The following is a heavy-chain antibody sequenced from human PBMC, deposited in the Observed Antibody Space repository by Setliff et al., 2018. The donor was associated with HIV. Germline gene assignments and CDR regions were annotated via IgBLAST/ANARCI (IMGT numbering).Heavy chain of an antibody. CDR3: ATLDYYGSATYDLALHY. J-gene: IGHJ4*02. Sequence: ASVKVSCKASGYTFTDYYMHWVQQAPAKGLEWMGRVDPKNGGTIYAEKLRGRVTIIADTSTDTAYMELSSLRSEDTAVYYCATLDYYGSATYDLALHYWGQGTLVTVSS. V-gene: IGHV1-69-2*01. CDR1: GYTFTDYY. D-gene: IGHD3-10*01. CDR2: VDPKNGGT.